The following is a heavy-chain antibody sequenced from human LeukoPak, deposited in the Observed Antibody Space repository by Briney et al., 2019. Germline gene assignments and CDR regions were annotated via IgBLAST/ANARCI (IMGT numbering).Heavy chain of an antibody. Sequence: KASETLSLTCTVSGGSISSYYWSWIRQPPGKGLEWIGYIYYIGSTNYNPSLASRITISLDTSKSQFSLTLNSVTAADTAIYFCARVNTGKVTLDYWGQGILVTVSS. CDR3: ARVNTGKVTLDY. J-gene: IGHJ4*02. CDR2: IYYIGST. V-gene: IGHV4-59*01. D-gene: IGHD1-14*01. CDR1: GGSISSYY.